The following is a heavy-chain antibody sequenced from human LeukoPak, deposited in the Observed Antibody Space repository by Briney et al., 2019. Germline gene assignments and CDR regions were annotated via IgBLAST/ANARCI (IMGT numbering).Heavy chain of an antibody. J-gene: IGHJ6*03. V-gene: IGHV4-61*02. D-gene: IGHD3-10*01. CDR2: IYTSGST. Sequence: SETLSLTCTVSGGSISSGSYYWSWIRQPAGKGLEWIGRIYTSGSTHYNPSLKSRVTISVDTSKNQFSLKLSSVTAADTAVYYCARGMPYYYGSDLPYYYYYMDVWGKGTTVTISS. CDR3: ARGMPYYYGSDLPYYYYYMDV. CDR1: GGSISSGSYY.